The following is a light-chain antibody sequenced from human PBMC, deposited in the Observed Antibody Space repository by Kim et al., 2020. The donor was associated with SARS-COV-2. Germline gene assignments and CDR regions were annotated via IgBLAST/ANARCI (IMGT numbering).Light chain of an antibody. J-gene: IGLJ1*01. CDR1: SSDIGAFNY. Sequence: GPSITISCTGTSSDIGAFNYVSWFQQHPGTAPKLMIYDVSERPSGISNRFSGSTSGYTASLTISGLQAEDEADYYCSSYTTANTRLFGTGTKVTVL. CDR3: SSYTTANTRL. CDR2: DVS. V-gene: IGLV2-14*03.